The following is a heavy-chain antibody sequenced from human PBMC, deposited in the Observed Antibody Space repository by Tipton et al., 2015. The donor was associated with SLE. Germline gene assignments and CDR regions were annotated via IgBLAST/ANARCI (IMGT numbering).Heavy chain of an antibody. J-gene: IGHJ4*02. CDR2: IYHGGST. CDR1: GVSISSSGYA. Sequence: TLSLTCAVSGVSISSSGYAWSWIRQAPGKGLEWIGYIYHGGSTYYNPSLKSRITTSVDMSKNQFSLKLRSVTAADTAMYYCARDGLDYYESSGSFDYWGQGALVTVPS. D-gene: IGHD3-22*01. V-gene: IGHV4-30-2*01. CDR3: ARDGLDYYESSGSFDY.